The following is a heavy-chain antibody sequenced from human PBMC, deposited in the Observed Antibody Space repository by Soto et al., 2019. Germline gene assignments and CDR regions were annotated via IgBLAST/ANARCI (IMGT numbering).Heavy chain of an antibody. J-gene: IGHJ4*02. V-gene: IGHV3-23*01. CDR2: IGCCSGSGT. CDR1: GFTFRNYT. D-gene: IGHD3-9*01. Sequence: GGSLRLSCAASGFTFRNYTMNWVRQAPGKGLEWVSGIGCCSGSGTYYADFVKGRFTISRDNSKNMVFLQMNGLRAEDTAVYYCAKDRQPDGIWTFDSWGQGTPVTVSS. CDR3: AKDRQPDGIWTFDS.